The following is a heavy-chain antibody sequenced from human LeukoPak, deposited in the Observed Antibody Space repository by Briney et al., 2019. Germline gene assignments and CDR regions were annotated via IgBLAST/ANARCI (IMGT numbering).Heavy chain of an antibody. CDR3: AKMTGNYLTGYYFDY. CDR1: GYSISSGYY. D-gene: IGHD1-7*01. CDR2: IYHSGST. J-gene: IGHJ4*02. V-gene: IGHV4-38-2*01. Sequence: PSETLSLTCAVSGYSISSGYYWGWIRQPLGKGLEWIGTIYHSGSTYYNPSLKSRVTIPVDTSKNQFSLKLSSVTAADTAVYYCAKMTGNYLTGYYFDYWGQGTLVTVSS.